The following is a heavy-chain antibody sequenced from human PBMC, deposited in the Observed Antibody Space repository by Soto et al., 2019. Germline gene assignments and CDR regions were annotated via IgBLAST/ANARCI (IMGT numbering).Heavy chain of an antibody. Sequence: GKGLEWVGWMNPNNGNTGYAQKFQGRVTMTRNTSTRTAYLELSSLTSEDTAVYYCAISYFYDSSDYIADPFGVWGQGTMVTVSS. V-gene: IGHV1-8*01. CDR2: MNPNNGNT. J-gene: IGHJ3*01. D-gene: IGHD3-22*01. CDR3: AISYFYDSSDYIADPFGV.